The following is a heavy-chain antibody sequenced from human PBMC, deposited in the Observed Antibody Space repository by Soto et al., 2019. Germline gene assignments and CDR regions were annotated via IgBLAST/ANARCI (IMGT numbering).Heavy chain of an antibody. CDR1: GFTFSSYA. Sequence: EVQLLESGGGLVQPGGSLRLSCAASGFTFSSYAMSWVRQAPGKGLEWVSAISGSGGSTYYADSVKGRFTISRDNSKNTRYLQMNSLRAEDTAVYYCAKKKGWRIAAVHHNWFDPWGQGTLVTVSS. D-gene: IGHD6-13*01. V-gene: IGHV3-23*01. CDR3: AKKKGWRIAAVHHNWFDP. J-gene: IGHJ5*02. CDR2: ISGSGGST.